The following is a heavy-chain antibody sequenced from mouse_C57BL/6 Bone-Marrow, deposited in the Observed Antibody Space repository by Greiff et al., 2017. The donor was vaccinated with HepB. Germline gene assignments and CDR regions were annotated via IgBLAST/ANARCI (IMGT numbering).Heavy chain of an antibody. J-gene: IGHJ3*01. CDR2: IDPSDSYT. CDR3: AREAWFAY. Sequence: QVQLQQPGAELVMPGASVKLSCKASGYTFTSYWMHWVKQRPGQGLEWIGEIDPSDSYTNYNQKFKGKSTLTVDKSSSTAYMQLSSLTSKDSAVYYCAREAWFAYWGQGTLVTVSA. CDR1: GYTFTSYW. V-gene: IGHV1-69*01.